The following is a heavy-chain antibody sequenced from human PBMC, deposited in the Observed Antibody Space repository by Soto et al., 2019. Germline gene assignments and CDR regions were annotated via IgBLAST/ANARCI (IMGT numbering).Heavy chain of an antibody. V-gene: IGHV3-48*01. CDR1: GFILSDCA. J-gene: IGHJ4*02. D-gene: IGHD3-22*01. CDR2: ISSSSSVI. CDR3: AKVYYYDSSGYFPKYYFDY. Sequence: GGSLRLSCATSGFILSDCAMNWVRQAPGKGLEWVLYISSSSSVIDYADSVKGRITVSRDNSRNSLYLQMNSLRAEDTAVYYCAKVYYYDSSGYFPKYYFDYWGQGTLVTVSS.